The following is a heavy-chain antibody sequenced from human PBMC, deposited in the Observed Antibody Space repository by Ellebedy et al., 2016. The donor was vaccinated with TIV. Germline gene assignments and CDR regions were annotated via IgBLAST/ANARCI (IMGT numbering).Heavy chain of an antibody. CDR3: ASRGYTYGYYLDY. J-gene: IGHJ4*02. CDR2: IYPADSDT. V-gene: IGHV5-51*01. CDR1: GYTFTTHA. Sequence: GESLKISXKASGYTFTTHAIAWVRQMPGKGLEWMGIIYPADSDTIYSPSFQGQVTISVDKSINTAYLQWDSLKASDTAMYYCASRGYTYGYYLDYWGQGTLVTVSS. D-gene: IGHD5-18*01.